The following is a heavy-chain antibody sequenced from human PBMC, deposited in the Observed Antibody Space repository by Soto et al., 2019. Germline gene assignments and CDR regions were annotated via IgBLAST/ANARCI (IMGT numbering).Heavy chain of an antibody. D-gene: IGHD3-22*01. CDR1: GGSISSYY. J-gene: IGHJ4*02. CDR2: IYYSGST. Sequence: SETLSLTCTVSGGSISSYYWSWIRQPPGKGLEWIGYIYYSGSTNYNPSLKSRVTISVDTSKNQFSLKLSSVTAADTAVYYCARDLMPNDRGLGDLAYWGQGTLVTVSS. V-gene: IGHV4-59*12. CDR3: ARDLMPNDRGLGDLAY.